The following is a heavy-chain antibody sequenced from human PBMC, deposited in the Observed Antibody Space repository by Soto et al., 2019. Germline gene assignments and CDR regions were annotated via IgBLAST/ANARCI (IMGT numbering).Heavy chain of an antibody. D-gene: IGHD4-4*01. Sequence: SVKVSCKASGYTFTSYGISWVRQAPGQGLEWMGWISAYNGNTNYAQKLQGRVPLTTDTSTSTAYMELRSLRSDDTAVYYWARARGLQKGWFDPWGQGTLVTVSS. CDR1: GYTFTSYG. V-gene: IGHV1-18*01. CDR2: ISAYNGNT. CDR3: ARARGLQKGWFDP. J-gene: IGHJ5*02.